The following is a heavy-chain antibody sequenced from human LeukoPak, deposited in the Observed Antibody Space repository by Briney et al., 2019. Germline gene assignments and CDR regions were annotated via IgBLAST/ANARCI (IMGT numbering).Heavy chain of an antibody. V-gene: IGHV3-23*01. J-gene: IGHJ4*02. CDR2: ISDTGRST. CDR1: GVTFSSYA. D-gene: IGHD4-17*01. Sequence: GGSLRLSCAASGVTFSSYAMTWVRQAPGKGLEWVSGISDTGRSTYYADSVKGRFAIPRSNSKSTLYLQMNSLKDEDTAVYYCAKVLRGLAYYGDYRDWGQGTLVTVSS. CDR3: AKVLRGLAYYGDYRD.